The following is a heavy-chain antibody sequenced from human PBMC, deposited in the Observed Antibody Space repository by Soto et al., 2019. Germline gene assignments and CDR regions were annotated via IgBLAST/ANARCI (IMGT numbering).Heavy chain of an antibody. D-gene: IGHD5-12*01. CDR1: GFICSSYD. CDR2: ILVDGRT. J-gene: IGHJ6*02. V-gene: IGHV3-23*01. CDR3: AGRISGYDFDYYGMDV. Sequence: GGSLRLSCAASGFICSSYDMSWVRQAPGKGLEWVSTILVDGRTFYVDSVKGRFTISRDSSQNTVYLQMNSLRSEDTAVYYCAGRISGYDFDYYGMDVWGQGTTVTVS.